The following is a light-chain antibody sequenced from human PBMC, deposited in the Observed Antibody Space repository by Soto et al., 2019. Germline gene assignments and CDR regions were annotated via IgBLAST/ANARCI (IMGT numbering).Light chain of an antibody. CDR1: TTDVGAYNY. CDR2: EVT. J-gene: IGLJ1*01. CDR3: SSYTNINTRACV. Sequence: QSALTQPASVSESPGQSITISCTGTTTDVGAYNYVSWYQKYPGKAPKLMIYEVTDRPSGVSNRFSGSKSGNTASLTISGLQAEDEAEYYCSSYTNINTRACVFGTGTKVTVL. V-gene: IGLV2-14*01.